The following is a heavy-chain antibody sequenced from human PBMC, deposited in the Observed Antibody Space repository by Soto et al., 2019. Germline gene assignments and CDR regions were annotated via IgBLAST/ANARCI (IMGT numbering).Heavy chain of an antibody. CDR2: ISYDGSNK. J-gene: IGHJ4*02. D-gene: IGHD3-22*01. Sequence: GGSLRLSCAASGFTFSSYAMHWVRQAPGKGLEWVAVISYDGSNKYYADSVKGRFTISRDNSKNTLYLQMNSLRAEDTAVYYCASSGSGYPNDYWGQGT. CDR3: ASSGSGYPNDY. CDR1: GFTFSSYA. V-gene: IGHV3-30-3*01.